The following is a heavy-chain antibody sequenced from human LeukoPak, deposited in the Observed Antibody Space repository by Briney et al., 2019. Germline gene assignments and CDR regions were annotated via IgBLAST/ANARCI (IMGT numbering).Heavy chain of an antibody. Sequence: GGSLRLSCAASGFTFSSYALSWVRQAPGKGLEWVSVIYSGGSTYYADSVKGRFTISRDNSKNTLYLQMNSLRAEDTAVYYCARGITIFGVVGYFDYWGQGTLVTVSS. CDR1: GFTFSSYA. J-gene: IGHJ4*02. CDR3: ARGITIFGVVGYFDY. V-gene: IGHV3-66*01. D-gene: IGHD3-3*01. CDR2: IYSGGST.